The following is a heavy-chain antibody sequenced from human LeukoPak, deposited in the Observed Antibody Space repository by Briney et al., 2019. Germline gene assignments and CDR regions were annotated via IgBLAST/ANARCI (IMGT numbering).Heavy chain of an antibody. Sequence: SETLSLTCAVYGGSFSDYYWSWIRQPPGKGLEWIGEINHSGSTNYNPSLKSRVTISVDTSKNQFSLKLSSVTAADTALYYCVREEISDDFWSDYPPVGYMDVWGKGTPVTVSS. J-gene: IGHJ6*03. CDR3: VREEISDDFWSDYPPVGYMDV. D-gene: IGHD3-3*01. CDR2: INHSGST. CDR1: GGSFSDYY. V-gene: IGHV4-34*01.